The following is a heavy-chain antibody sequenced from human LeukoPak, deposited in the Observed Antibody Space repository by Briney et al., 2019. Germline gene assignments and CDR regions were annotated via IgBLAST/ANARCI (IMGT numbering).Heavy chain of an antibody. J-gene: IGHJ4*02. CDR3: ARVEMWVLRGSDH. Sequence: GGSLRLSCAASGFTFSSYSMNWVRQAPGKGLEWVSFISAKSDNSYYADSVEGRFTVSRDNAKNSLFLQLNSLRAEDTAVYYCARVEMWVLRGSDHWGQGVPVTVSS. CDR1: GFTFSSYS. CDR2: ISAKSDNS. D-gene: IGHD3-10*02. V-gene: IGHV3-21*01.